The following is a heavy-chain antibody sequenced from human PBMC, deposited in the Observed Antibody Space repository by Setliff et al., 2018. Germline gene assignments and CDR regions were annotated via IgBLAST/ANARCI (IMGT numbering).Heavy chain of an antibody. V-gene: IGHV4-30-4*08. CDR2: IYYSGNT. Sequence: PSETLSLTCTVSGGSISSGDYYWTWIRQPPGKGLEWIGFIYYSGNTFYNPSLKSRLTISVDTSKNLFSLKLSSVTAADTAVYYCARQLYYYGTPGYFDYWGQGTLVTVS. CDR1: GGSISSGDYY. D-gene: IGHD3-10*01. CDR3: ARQLYYYGTPGYFDY. J-gene: IGHJ4*02.